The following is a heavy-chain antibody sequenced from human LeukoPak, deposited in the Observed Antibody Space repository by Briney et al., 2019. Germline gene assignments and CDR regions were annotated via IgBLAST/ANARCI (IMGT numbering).Heavy chain of an antibody. V-gene: IGHV4-59*01. Sequence: SETQSLTCTVSGGSISSYYWSWIRQPPGKGLEWIGYIYYSGSTNYNPSLKSRVTISVDTSKNQFSLKLSSVTAADTAVYYCASTYDSSGYYPSWYFDYWGQGTLVTVSS. CDR3: ASTYDSSGYYPSWYFDY. CDR1: GGSISSYY. D-gene: IGHD3-22*01. J-gene: IGHJ4*02. CDR2: IYYSGST.